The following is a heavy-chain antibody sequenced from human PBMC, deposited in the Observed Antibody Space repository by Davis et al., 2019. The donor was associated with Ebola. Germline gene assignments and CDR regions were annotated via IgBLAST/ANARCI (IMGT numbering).Heavy chain of an antibody. J-gene: IGHJ5*02. D-gene: IGHD3-10*01. CDR2: ISAYNGNT. CDR3: ARAITMVRPNNWFDP. V-gene: IGHV1-18*01. Sequence: ASVKVSCKASGYTFTSYGISWVRQAPGQGLEWMGWISAYNGNTNYAQKLQDRVTMTTDTSTSTAYMELRSLRSDDTAVYYCARAITMVRPNNWFDPWGQGTLVTVSS. CDR1: GYTFTSYG.